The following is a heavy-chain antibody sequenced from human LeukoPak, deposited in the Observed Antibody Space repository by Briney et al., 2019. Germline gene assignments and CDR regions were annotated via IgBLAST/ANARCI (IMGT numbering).Heavy chain of an antibody. CDR1: GFTFSSYS. D-gene: IGHD6-13*01. CDR2: ISSSSSTI. J-gene: IGHJ6*02. CDR3: ARDIGSSLRYYYGMDV. Sequence: GGSLRLSCAASGFTFSSYSMNWVRQAPGKGLEWVSYISSSSSTIYYADSVKGRFTISRDNAKNSLYLQMNSLRAEDTAVYYCARDIGSSLRYYYGMDVWGQGTTVTVSS. V-gene: IGHV3-48*04.